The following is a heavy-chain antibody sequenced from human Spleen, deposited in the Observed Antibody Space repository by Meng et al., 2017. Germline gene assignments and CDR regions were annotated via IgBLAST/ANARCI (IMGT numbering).Heavy chain of an antibody. CDR1: GYTFTNYG. D-gene: IGHD3-22*01. CDR2: INAYNGDT. Sequence: QAQLVQSGGEVKKPGASVKVSCKASGYTFTNYGITWVRQAPGQGLEWMGWINAYNGDTNYAQTLQGRVTMTTDTSTSTAYMELRSLRSDDTAVYYCARAFTYDSSGIDYWGQGTLVTVSS. V-gene: IGHV1-18*01. J-gene: IGHJ4*02. CDR3: ARAFTYDSSGIDY.